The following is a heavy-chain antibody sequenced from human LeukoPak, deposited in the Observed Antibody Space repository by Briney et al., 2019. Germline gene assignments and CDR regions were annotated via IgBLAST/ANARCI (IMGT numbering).Heavy chain of an antibody. D-gene: IGHD3-9*01. Sequence: SETLSLTCTVSGGSISSYYWSWIWQPAGKGLEWIGRIYTSGSTNYNPSLKSRVTMSVATPKNQSSLQLSSVTAADTAVYYCARTAYYDILTGYHNWFDPWGQGTLVTVSS. CDR2: IYTSGST. V-gene: IGHV4-4*07. CDR3: ARTAYYDILTGYHNWFDP. CDR1: GGSISSYY. J-gene: IGHJ5*02.